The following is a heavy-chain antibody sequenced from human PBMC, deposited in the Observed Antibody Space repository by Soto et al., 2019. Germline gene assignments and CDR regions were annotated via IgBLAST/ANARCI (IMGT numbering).Heavy chain of an antibody. CDR3: ARDPSNDYGGDTFDY. D-gene: IGHD4-17*01. V-gene: IGHV1-69*04. J-gene: IGHJ4*02. CDR1: GGTFSSYA. Sequence: SVKVSCKASGGTFSSYAIHWVRRAPGQGLEWLGKIIPSYDRTNYAQKFQGRVTVTADTYTTTAYMELSSLRSDDTAVYYCARDPSNDYGGDTFDYWGQGTLVTVSS. CDR2: IIPSYDRT.